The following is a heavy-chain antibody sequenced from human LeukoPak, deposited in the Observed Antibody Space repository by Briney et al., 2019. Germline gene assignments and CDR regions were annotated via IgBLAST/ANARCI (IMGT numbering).Heavy chain of an antibody. D-gene: IGHD2-15*01. CDR1: GFTFGDYA. CDR2: IYSGGST. CDR3: ARGGVVVAAIDAFDI. J-gene: IGHJ3*02. V-gene: IGHV3-66*01. Sequence: GRSLRLSCTASGFTFGDYAMSWVRQAPGKGLEWVSLIYSGGSTYYADSVKGRFTISRDISKNTLFLQLNSLRAEDTAVYYCARGGVVVAAIDAFDIWGQGTLVTVSS.